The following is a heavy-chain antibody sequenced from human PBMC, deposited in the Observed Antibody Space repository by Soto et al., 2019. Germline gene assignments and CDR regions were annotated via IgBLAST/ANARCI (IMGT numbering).Heavy chain of an antibody. CDR1: GFTFSDYA. J-gene: IGHJ4*02. V-gene: IGHV3-23*01. CDR2: INNSGGFT. Sequence: EVQLLESGGDLVQPGGSLRLSCAASGFTFSDYAMGWVRQAPGKGLEWVSGINNSGGFTYYADSVKGRFTVSRDNSKNTLYRQMNSLRAEERAMYYCAKAGEIVFSRGYRYNYGAHWGQGTLVTVS. D-gene: IGHD5-18*01. CDR3: AKAGEIVFSRGYRYNYGAH.